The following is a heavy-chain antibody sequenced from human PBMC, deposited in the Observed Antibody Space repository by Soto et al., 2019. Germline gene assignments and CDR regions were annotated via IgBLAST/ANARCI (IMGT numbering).Heavy chain of an antibody. Sequence: GGSLRLSCAASGFTFEDYAMHWVRQAPGKGLEWVSGISWNSGNIIYADSVKGRFTISRDNAKNSLYLQMNSLRLEDTALYYCAKMVTWDSSGYYQGGFDCWGQGTLVTVSS. J-gene: IGHJ4*02. D-gene: IGHD3-22*01. CDR3: AKMVTWDSSGYYQGGFDC. V-gene: IGHV3-9*01. CDR2: ISWNSGNI. CDR1: GFTFEDYA.